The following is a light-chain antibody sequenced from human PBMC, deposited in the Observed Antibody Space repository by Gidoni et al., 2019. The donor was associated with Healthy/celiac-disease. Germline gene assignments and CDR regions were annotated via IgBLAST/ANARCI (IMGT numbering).Light chain of an antibody. CDR1: QSVSSN. CDR3: QQYNNWPRT. J-gene: IGKJ1*01. V-gene: IGKV3-15*01. Sequence: EIVMTQSPATLSVSPGERATLSCTASQSVSSNLAWYQQKPGQAPMLLIYGASPKATGIPARFSSSGSGKEFTLTISSLQSEDFAVYYCQQYNNWPRTFGQGTKVEIK. CDR2: GAS.